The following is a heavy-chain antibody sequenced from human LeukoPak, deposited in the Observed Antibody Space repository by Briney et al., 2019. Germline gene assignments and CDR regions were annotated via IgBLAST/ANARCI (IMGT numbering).Heavy chain of an antibody. V-gene: IGHV3-23*01. D-gene: IGHD2-2*01. Sequence: GGCLRLSCAAAGSTFSSYAMSLVRQAPGMGLEWVSAIRGGGGSTYYADSVKGRFTISRDNSKNTLYLQMNSLRAEDTAVYYCARGAGTIVVVPAPPPTRLFDPWGQGTLVTVSS. J-gene: IGHJ5*02. CDR3: ARGAGTIVVVPAPPPTRLFDP. CDR1: GSTFSSYA. CDR2: IRGGGGST.